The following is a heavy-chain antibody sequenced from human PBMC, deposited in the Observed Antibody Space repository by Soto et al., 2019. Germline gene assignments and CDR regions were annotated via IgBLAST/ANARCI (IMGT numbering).Heavy chain of an antibody. Sequence: SETLSLTCSVSGGSMSEYFWSWIRQSPERGLEWIGYVYYLGSTDYNPSLKSRVTISVDTSKRQFSLRLSSVTAADAAIYYCARDGYDGSGSPYPDYWGPGIQVTVSS. J-gene: IGHJ4*02. D-gene: IGHD3-10*01. CDR2: VYYLGST. V-gene: IGHV4-59*01. CDR3: ARDGYDGSGSPYPDY. CDR1: GGSMSEYF.